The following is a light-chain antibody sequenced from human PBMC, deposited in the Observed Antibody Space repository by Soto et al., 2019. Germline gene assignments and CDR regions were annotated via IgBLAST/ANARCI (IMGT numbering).Light chain of an antibody. CDR2: GAS. CDR3: QQRSNWPLT. Sequence: EIVLTQSPGTLSLSPGERATLSCRASQSVSSNYLAWYQHKPGQAPRLLIYGASSRATGIPDRFSGSGSGTDFTLTVSSLEPEDFAVYYCQQRSNWPLTFGGGTKVDIK. V-gene: IGKV3D-20*02. CDR1: QSVSSNY. J-gene: IGKJ4*01.